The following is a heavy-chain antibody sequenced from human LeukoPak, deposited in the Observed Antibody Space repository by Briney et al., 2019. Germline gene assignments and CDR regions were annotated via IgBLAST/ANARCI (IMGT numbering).Heavy chain of an antibody. CDR3: AKDRNSMVRGVTRIDY. J-gene: IGHJ4*02. CDR2: ISSSSSYI. CDR1: GFTFSSYS. V-gene: IGHV3-21*01. D-gene: IGHD3-10*01. Sequence: PGGSLRLSCAASGFTFSSYSMNWVRQAPGKGLEWVSSISSSSSYIYYADSVKGRFTISRDNSKNTLYLQMNSLRAEDTAVYYCAKDRNSMVRGVTRIDYWGQGTLVTVSS.